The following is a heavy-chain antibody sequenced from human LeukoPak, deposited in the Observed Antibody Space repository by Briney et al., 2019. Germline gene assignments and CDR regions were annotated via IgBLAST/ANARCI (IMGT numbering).Heavy chain of an antibody. Sequence: SETLSLTCTVSGGSISSYYWSWIRQPPGKGLEWIGYIYYSGSTNYNPSLKSRVTISVDTSKNQFSLKLSSVTAADTAVYYCARKDYGDNWFDPWGQGTLVTVSS. J-gene: IGHJ5*02. CDR1: GGSISSYY. D-gene: IGHD4-17*01. CDR3: ARKDYGDNWFDP. CDR2: IYYSGST. V-gene: IGHV4-59*01.